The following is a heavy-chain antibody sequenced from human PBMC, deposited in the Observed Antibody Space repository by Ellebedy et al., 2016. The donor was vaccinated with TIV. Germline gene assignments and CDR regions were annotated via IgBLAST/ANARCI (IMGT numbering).Heavy chain of an antibody. CDR3: ARARTPMDYGSGSTDY. CDR2: IYPNSGGT. D-gene: IGHD3-10*01. J-gene: IGHJ4*02. V-gene: IGHV1-2*02. CDR1: GYTFTDYY. Sequence: ASVKVSXXTSGYTFTDYYMHWVRQAPGQGLEWMGWIYPNSGGTKFAQKFQGRVAMTRDTSITTAYMELTRLTSDDTAVYYCARARTPMDYGSGSTDYWGQGSLVTVSS.